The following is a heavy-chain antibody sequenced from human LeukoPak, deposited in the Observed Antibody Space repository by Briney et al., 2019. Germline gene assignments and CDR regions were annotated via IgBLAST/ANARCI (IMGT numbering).Heavy chain of an antibody. J-gene: IGHJ4*02. Sequence: PGGSLRLSCAASGFTFSSYSMNWVRQAPGKGLEWVSSISSSSSYIYYADSVKGRFTISRDNAKNSLYLQMNSLRAEDTAVYYCARILSGDPTPTDYWGQGTPVTVSS. CDR3: ARILSGDPTPTDY. CDR2: ISSSSSYI. D-gene: IGHD4-17*01. CDR1: GFTFSSYS. V-gene: IGHV3-21*01.